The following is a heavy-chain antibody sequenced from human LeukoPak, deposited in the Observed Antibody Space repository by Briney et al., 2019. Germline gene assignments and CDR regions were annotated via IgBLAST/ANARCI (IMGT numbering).Heavy chain of an antibody. CDR1: GFTFGDYA. D-gene: IGHD6-13*01. CDR3: TREGGSPNYYYYMDV. J-gene: IGHJ6*03. V-gene: IGHV3-49*04. CDR2: IRSKAYGGTT. Sequence: GRSLRLSCTASGFTFGDYAMSWVRQAPGKGLEWVGFIRSKAYGGTTEYAASVKGRFTISRDDSKSIAYLHMNSLKTEDTAVYYCTREGGSPNYYYYMDVWGKGTTVTVSS.